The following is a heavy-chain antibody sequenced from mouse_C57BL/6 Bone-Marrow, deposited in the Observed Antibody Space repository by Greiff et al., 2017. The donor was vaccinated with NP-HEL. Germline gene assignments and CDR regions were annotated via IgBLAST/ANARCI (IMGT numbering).Heavy chain of an antibody. CDR3: ARRDHYCGSFYAMDY. CDR2: INPSTGGT. J-gene: IGHJ4*01. Sequence: EVKLQESGPELVKPGASVKISCKASGYSFTGYYMNWVKQSPEKSLEWIGEINPSTGGTTYNPKFKAKATLTVDKSSSTAYMQLKSLTSEDSAVYYCARRDHYCGSFYAMDYWGQGTSVTVSS. D-gene: IGHD1-1*01. CDR1: GYSFTGYY. V-gene: IGHV1-42*01.